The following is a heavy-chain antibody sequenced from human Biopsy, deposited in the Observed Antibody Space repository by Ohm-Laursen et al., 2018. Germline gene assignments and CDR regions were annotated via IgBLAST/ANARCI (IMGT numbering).Heavy chain of an antibody. J-gene: IGHJ4*02. CDR3: AGAGGHSF. V-gene: IGHV3-66*01. D-gene: IGHD3-16*01. Sequence: SLRLSCAASEFNVDRNHMNWVRQAPGKGLEWVSMIHGSGRTDYADSVKGGFTVSRDNSKDTVYLQMNALRVDDTAMYYCAGAGGHSFWGQGALVTVSS. CDR2: IHGSGRT. CDR1: EFNVDRNH.